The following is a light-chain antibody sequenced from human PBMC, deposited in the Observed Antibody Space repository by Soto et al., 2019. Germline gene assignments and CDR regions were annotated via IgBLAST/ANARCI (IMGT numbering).Light chain of an antibody. J-gene: IGKJ5*01. V-gene: IGKV3-11*01. Sequence: DTVLTQPPVSLSLSPGERATLTCRASESVRTYLAWYQQKPGHAPRLLIYAASKRATGIPARFSGSGSGTDFTLTISSLEPEDFAVYFCQQHNNWPTFGQGTRLEIK. CDR3: QQHNNWPT. CDR1: ESVRTY. CDR2: AAS.